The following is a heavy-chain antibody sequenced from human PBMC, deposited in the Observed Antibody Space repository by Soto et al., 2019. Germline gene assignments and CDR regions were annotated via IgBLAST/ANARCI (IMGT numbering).Heavy chain of an antibody. CDR1: GGSITNYY. CDR3: TTEAYDNSGSLAFDI. J-gene: IGHJ3*02. V-gene: IGHV4-59*08. D-gene: IGHD3-22*01. CDR2: IFHTGTT. Sequence: SETLSLTCTVSGGSITNYYYSWIRQPPGKGLEWIGYIFHTGTTSYNPSIKSRVTLSVDTSQSQFSLKINSVTAADTAVYYCTTEAYDNSGSLAFDIWGPGTLVTVSS.